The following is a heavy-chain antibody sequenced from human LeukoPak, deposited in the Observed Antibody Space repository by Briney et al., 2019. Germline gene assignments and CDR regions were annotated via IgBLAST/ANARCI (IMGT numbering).Heavy chain of an antibody. CDR1: GGSVSSGSYY. V-gene: IGHV4-61*01. Sequence: SETLSLTCTVSGGSVSSGSYYWSWIRQPPGKGLEWIGYIYYSGSTNYNPSLKSRVTISVDTSKNQFSLKLSSVTAADTAVYYCARVSTLALHYYGMDVWGQGTTVTVSS. D-gene: IGHD6-13*01. CDR2: IYYSGST. CDR3: ARVSTLALHYYGMDV. J-gene: IGHJ6*02.